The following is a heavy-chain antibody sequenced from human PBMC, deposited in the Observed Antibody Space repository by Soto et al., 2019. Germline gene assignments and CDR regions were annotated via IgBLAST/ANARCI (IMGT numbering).Heavy chain of an antibody. CDR2: IYYSGST. CDR3: AIIFAAASTDFYSYAMDV. J-gene: IGHJ6*02. Sequence: SETLSLTCTVSGGSLNSTNYYWGLIRQPPGKGLEWIGSIYYSGSTYHNPSLKSRVTISVDTSKNQFSLKLSSVTAADTAVYYFAIIFAAASTDFYSYAMDVWGQGSTVT. D-gene: IGHD6-13*01. CDR1: GGSLNSTNYY. V-gene: IGHV4-39*01.